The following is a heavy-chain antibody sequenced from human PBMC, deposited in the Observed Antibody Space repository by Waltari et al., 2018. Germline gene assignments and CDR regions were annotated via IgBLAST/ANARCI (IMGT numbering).Heavy chain of an antibody. J-gene: IGHJ5*02. CDR2: SNIDGTTT. Sequence: EVQLVESGGGLVQPGGSLRLSCVGSGFTFSGHWMHWVRQAPGKGLVWVSHSNIDGTTTTYADSVKGRFTISRDNAKNTLYLQMNSLRVDDTAVYYCTRDVPHSNFDPWGQGTLVTVSS. V-gene: IGHV3-74*01. D-gene: IGHD6-13*01. CDR3: TRDVPHSNFDP. CDR1: GFTFSGHW.